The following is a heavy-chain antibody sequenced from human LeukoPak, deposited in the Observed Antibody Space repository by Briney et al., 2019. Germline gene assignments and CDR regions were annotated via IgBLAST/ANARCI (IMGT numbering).Heavy chain of an antibody. CDR2: ISSSGSAI. CDR1: GFTFSSYE. Sequence: PGGSLRLSCAASGFTFSSYEMNWVRQAPGKGLEWVSYISSSGSAIYYADSVKGRFTISRDNSKNTLYLQMNSLRAEDTAVYYCARDRAFRYSSGWYDVGWFDPWGQGTLVTVSS. V-gene: IGHV3-48*03. D-gene: IGHD6-19*01. J-gene: IGHJ5*02. CDR3: ARDRAFRYSSGWYDVGWFDP.